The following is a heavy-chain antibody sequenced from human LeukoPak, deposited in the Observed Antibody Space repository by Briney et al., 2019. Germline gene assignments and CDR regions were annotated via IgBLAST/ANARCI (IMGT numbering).Heavy chain of an antibody. Sequence: GGSLRLSRAASGFTFSSYWMSWVRQAPGKGLEWVANIKQDGSEKYYVDSVKGRFTISRDNAKNSLYLQMNSLRAEDTAVYYCARVSVVVVAASVYFDYWGQGTLVTVSS. CDR1: GFTFSSYW. CDR3: ARVSVVVVAASVYFDY. J-gene: IGHJ4*02. D-gene: IGHD2-15*01. CDR2: IKQDGSEK. V-gene: IGHV3-7*01.